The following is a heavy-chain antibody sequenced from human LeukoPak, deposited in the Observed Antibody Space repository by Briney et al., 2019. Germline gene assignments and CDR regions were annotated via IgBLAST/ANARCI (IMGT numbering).Heavy chain of an antibody. CDR1: GGSISSYY. D-gene: IGHD3-10*01. V-gene: IGHV4-59*08. CDR3: ARRVTRNAFDI. J-gene: IGHJ3*02. Sequence: SETLSLTCTVSGGSISSYYWSWIRQPPGKGLEWIGYIYYSGSTNYNPSLKSRVTISVDTSKNQFSLKLSSVTAADTAVYYCARRVTRNAFDIWGQGTMVTVSS. CDR2: IYYSGST.